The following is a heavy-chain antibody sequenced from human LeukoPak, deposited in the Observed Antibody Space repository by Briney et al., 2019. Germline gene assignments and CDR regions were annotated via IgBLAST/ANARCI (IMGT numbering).Heavy chain of an antibody. CDR1: GFSLSRNTVG. V-gene: IGHV2-5*01. CDR2: IYWNDNK. CDR3: AHRGVVREKYFLH. D-gene: IGHD3-10*01. Sequence: GPGPTLVKPTQTLTLTCTFPGFSLSRNTVGVGWIRQPPGRALESLASIYWNDNKRYRPSLRDRVTITKDTSKNQVVLTMTNMDPVDTATYYCAHRGVVREKYFLHWGQGTLVTVS. J-gene: IGHJ1*01.